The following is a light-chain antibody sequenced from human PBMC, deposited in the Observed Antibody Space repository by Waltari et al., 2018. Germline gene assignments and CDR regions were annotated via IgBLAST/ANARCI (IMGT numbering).Light chain of an antibody. CDR3: QQYYSIWT. CDR1: QSVLYSSNNKNY. J-gene: IGKJ1*01. V-gene: IGKV4-1*01. Sequence: DIVMTQSPDSLAVSLGERATINCKVSQSVLYSSNNKNYLAWYQQKPGQPPKLLIYWASTRESGVPDRFSGSGSGTDFTLTISSLQAEDVAVYYCQQYYSIWTFGQGTKVEIK. CDR2: WAS.